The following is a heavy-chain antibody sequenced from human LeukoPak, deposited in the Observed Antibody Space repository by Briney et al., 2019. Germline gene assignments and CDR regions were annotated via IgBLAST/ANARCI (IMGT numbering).Heavy chain of an antibody. V-gene: IGHV1-18*01. D-gene: IGHD3-22*01. CDR2: ISAYNGNT. Sequence: ASVKVSCKASGYTFTSYGISWVRQAPGQGLEWMGWISAYNGNTNYAQKLQGRVTMTTDTSTSTAYMELRSLRSDDTAVYYCARALPPVHYYDCSGYVDYWGQGTLVTVSS. CDR1: GYTFTSYG. CDR3: ARALPPVHYYDCSGYVDY. J-gene: IGHJ4*02.